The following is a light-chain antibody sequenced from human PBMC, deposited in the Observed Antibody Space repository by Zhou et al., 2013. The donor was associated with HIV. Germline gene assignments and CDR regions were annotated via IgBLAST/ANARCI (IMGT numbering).Light chain of an antibody. CDR3: QQVYSTPYS. CDR1: ENIDTY. Sequence: DIQMTQSPSSLSASVGDRVTITCRASENIDTYLHWYQQMPGEAPKLLIYTASTLQSGVPSRFSGSGSGTRFTLSINGLQPEDFATYYCQQVYSTPYSFGQGTQLEIK. J-gene: IGKJ2*03. V-gene: IGKV1-39*01. CDR2: TAS.